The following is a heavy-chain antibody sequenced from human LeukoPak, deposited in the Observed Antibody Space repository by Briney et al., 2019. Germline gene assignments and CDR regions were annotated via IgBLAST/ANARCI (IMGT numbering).Heavy chain of an antibody. J-gene: IGHJ2*01. Sequence: PSETLSLTCTVSGGSISSYYRSWIRQPAGKGLEWIGRIYTSGSTNYNPSLKSRVTISVGTSKNQFSLKLSYVTAADTAVYYCARLGLLPWYFDVWGRGTLVTVSS. CDR1: GGSISSYY. CDR3: ARLGLLPWYFDV. V-gene: IGHV4-4*07. D-gene: IGHD1-26*01. CDR2: IYTSGST.